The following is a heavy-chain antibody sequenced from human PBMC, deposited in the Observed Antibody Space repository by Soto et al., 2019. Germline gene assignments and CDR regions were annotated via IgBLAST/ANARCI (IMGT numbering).Heavy chain of an antibody. CDR3: AGGQLRYFDWLLYYYYYGMDV. CDR2: IWYDGSNK. Sequence: QVQLVESGGGVVQPGRSLRLSCAASGFTFSSYGMHWVRQAPGKGLEWVAVIWYDGSNKYYADSVKGRFTISRDNSKNTLYLQMNSLSAEDTAVYYCAGGQLRYFDWLLYYYYYGMDVWGQGTTVTVSS. J-gene: IGHJ6*02. CDR1: GFTFSSYG. D-gene: IGHD3-9*01. V-gene: IGHV3-33*01.